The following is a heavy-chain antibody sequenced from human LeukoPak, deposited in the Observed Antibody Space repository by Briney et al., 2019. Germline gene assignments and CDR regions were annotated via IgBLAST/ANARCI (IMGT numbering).Heavy chain of an antibody. Sequence: GGSLRLSCAAAGLTFSSYAMSWVGQAPGKGLEWASAISGSGGSTYYADSVKGRFTISRDNSKNTLYLQMNSLRAEDTAVYYCAKETAVVGWYHGMDVWGQWTTVTVSS. D-gene: IGHD6-19*01. V-gene: IGHV3-23*01. CDR2: ISGSGGST. J-gene: IGHJ6*02. CDR3: AKETAVVGWYHGMDV. CDR1: GLTFSSYA.